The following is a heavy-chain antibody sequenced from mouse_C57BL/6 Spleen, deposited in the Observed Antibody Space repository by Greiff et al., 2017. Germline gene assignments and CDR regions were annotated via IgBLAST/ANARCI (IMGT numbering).Heavy chain of an antibody. CDR2: IDPSDSET. Sequence: QVQLQQPGAELVRPGSSVKLSCKASGYTFTSYWMHWVKQRPIQGLEWIGNIDPSDSETHYNQKFKDKATLTVDKSSSTAYMQRSSLTSEDSAVYYCARDSNFLMDYWGQGTSGTVSS. CDR1: GYTFTSYW. CDR3: ARDSNFLMDY. V-gene: IGHV1-52*01. D-gene: IGHD2-5*01. J-gene: IGHJ4*01.